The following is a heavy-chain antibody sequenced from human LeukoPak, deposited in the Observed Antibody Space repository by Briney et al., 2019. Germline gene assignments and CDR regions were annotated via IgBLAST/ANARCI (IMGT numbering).Heavy chain of an antibody. CDR3: ARGGWGSSSAYYYYMDV. D-gene: IGHD6-6*01. V-gene: IGHV1-18*01. CDR2: ISAYNGNS. J-gene: IGHJ6*03. Sequence: ASVKVSCKASGYTFTSYGITWVRQAPGQGLEWMGWISAYNGNSNYAQKLQGRVTMTTDTSTSTAYMELRSLRSEDTAVYYCARGGWGSSSAYYYYMDVWGKGTTVTVSS. CDR1: GYTFTSYG.